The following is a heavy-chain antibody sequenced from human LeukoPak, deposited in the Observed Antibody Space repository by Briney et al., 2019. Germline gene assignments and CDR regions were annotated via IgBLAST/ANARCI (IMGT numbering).Heavy chain of an antibody. Sequence: KPSETLSLTCTVSGGSISSYYWSWIRQPPGKGLEWIGSIYYSGSTYYNPSLKSRVTISVDTSKNQFSLKLSSVTAADTAVYYCARLGQWLVQDYWGQGTLVTVSS. CDR2: IYYSGST. CDR1: GGSISSYY. CDR3: ARLGQWLVQDY. J-gene: IGHJ4*02. D-gene: IGHD6-19*01. V-gene: IGHV4-59*05.